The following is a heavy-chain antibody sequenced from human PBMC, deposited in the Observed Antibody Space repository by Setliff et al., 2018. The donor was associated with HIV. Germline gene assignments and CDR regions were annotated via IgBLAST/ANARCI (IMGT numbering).Heavy chain of an antibody. CDR2: IHYDGSTT. CDR3: TRVRPGRWAALDAFDL. D-gene: IGHD3-10*01. CDR1: GFTFANYW. J-gene: IGHJ3*01. Sequence: PGGSLRLSCAASGFTFANYWMHWVRQAPGKGLVRVSRIHYDGSTTNYADFVKGRFTISRDNAKNTLYLQMDSLRAEDTAVYYCTRVRPGRWAALDAFDLWGQGTMVTVSS. V-gene: IGHV3-74*01.